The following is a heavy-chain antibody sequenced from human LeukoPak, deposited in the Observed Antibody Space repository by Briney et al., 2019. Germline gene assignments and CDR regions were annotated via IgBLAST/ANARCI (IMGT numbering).Heavy chain of an antibody. CDR1: GGSISSYY. D-gene: IGHD4-17*01. Sequence: SETLSLTCTVSGGSISSYYWSWIRQPPGKGLEWIGYIYYSGSTNYNPSLKSRVTISEDTSKNQFSLKLSSVTAADTAVYYCARDHLSRTVTTASYGMDVWGQGTTVTVSS. J-gene: IGHJ6*02. CDR2: IYYSGST. CDR3: ARDHLSRTVTTASYGMDV. V-gene: IGHV4-59*01.